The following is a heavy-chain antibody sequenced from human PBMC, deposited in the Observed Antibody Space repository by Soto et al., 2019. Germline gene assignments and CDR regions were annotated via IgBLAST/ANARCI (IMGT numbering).Heavy chain of an antibody. CDR1: GFTFSNYA. Sequence: EVQLLESGGGLVQPGGSLRLSCAASGFTFSNYAMTWVRQAPGKGLEWVSTINYSGGSTYYADSVKGRFTVSRDNSKNTLYLQMNSLRAEDTAVYYCAKKFSYGSGTYLYYFDYWGQGTLFTVSS. D-gene: IGHD3-10*01. CDR2: INYSGGST. V-gene: IGHV3-23*01. J-gene: IGHJ4*02. CDR3: AKKFSYGSGTYLYYFDY.